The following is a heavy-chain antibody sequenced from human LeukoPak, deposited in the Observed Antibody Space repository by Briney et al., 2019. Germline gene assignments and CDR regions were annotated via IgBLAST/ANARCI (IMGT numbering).Heavy chain of an antibody. V-gene: IGHV3-21*01. CDR3: ARAGYGDYANAAFDI. CDR1: GFTFSSYN. D-gene: IGHD4-17*01. J-gene: IGHJ3*02. Sequence: GSLRLSRAASGFTFSSYNMNWVRQAPGKGLEWVSSISSRSSYINYADSVKGRFTISRDNSKNTLYLQMNSLRAEDTAVYYCARAGYGDYANAAFDIWGQGTMVTVSS. CDR2: ISSRSSYI.